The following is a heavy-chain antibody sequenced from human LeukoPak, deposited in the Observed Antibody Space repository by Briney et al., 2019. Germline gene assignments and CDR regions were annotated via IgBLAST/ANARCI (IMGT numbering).Heavy chain of an antibody. J-gene: IGHJ4*02. CDR2: IYYSGST. V-gene: IGHV4-39*07. Sequence: SETLSLTCTVSGGSISSSSYYWGWIRQPPGKGLEWIGSIYYSGSTYYNPSLKSRVTISVDTSKNQFSLKLSSVTAADTAVYYCARGVTGSFNWGQGTLVTVSS. CDR3: ARGVTGSFN. D-gene: IGHD1-14*01. CDR1: GGSISSSSYY.